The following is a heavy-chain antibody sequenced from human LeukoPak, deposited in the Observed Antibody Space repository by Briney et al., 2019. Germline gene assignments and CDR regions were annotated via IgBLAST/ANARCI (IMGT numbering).Heavy chain of an antibody. CDR3: AREQGALDS. CDR1: GFTFSAFW. V-gene: IGHV3-7*01. CDR2: INQDGSEK. J-gene: IGHJ4*02. Sequence: GGSLRLSCAASGFTFSAFWMNWVRQAPGKGLEWVANINQDGSEKYYVDSVKGRFTISRDNAKNTLYLQMNSLRAEDTAVYYCAREQGALDSWGQGTLVTVSS.